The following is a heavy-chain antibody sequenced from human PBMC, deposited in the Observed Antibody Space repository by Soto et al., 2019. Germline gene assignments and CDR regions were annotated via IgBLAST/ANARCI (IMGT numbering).Heavy chain of an antibody. Sequence: SETLSLTCTVSGGSINSYYWSWIRQPPGKGLEWIGYIYYSGSTYYNPSLKSRVTISVDTSKNQFSLKLSSVTAADTAVYYCARDDYGSGIHWFDPWGQGTLVTVS. CDR2: IYYSGST. CDR1: GGSINSYY. V-gene: IGHV4-59*12. J-gene: IGHJ5*02. CDR3: ARDDYGSGIHWFDP. D-gene: IGHD3-10*01.